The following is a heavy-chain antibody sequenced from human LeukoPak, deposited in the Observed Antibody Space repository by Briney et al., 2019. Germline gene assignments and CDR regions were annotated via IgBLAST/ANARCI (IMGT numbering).Heavy chain of an antibody. J-gene: IGHJ4*02. CDR1: GFTFSSYA. CDR2: ISYDGSNK. CDR3: ARDIMSSHIVVVTAVADY. V-gene: IGHV3-30-3*01. Sequence: GGSLRLSCAASGFTFSSYAMHWVRQAPGKGLEWVAVISYDGSNKYYADSVKGRFIISRDNSKNTLYLQMNSLRAEDTAVYYCARDIMSSHIVVVTAVADYWGQGTLVTVSS. D-gene: IGHD2-21*02.